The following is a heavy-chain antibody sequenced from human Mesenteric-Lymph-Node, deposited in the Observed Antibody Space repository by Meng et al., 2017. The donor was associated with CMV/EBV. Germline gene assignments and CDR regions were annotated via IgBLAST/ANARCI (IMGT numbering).Heavy chain of an antibody. J-gene: IGHJ4*02. V-gene: IGHV3-23*03. CDR2: IYSGGSST. CDR1: GFTFSSYA. CDR3: AKDRSPYSGIRGFDF. Sequence: GESLKISCAASGFTFSSYAMSWVRQAPGKGLEWVSVIYSGGSSTYYADSVKGRFTISRDNSKNTLYLQMNSLRDEDTAVYYCAKDRSPYSGIRGFDFWGQGTLVTVSS. D-gene: IGHD1-26*01.